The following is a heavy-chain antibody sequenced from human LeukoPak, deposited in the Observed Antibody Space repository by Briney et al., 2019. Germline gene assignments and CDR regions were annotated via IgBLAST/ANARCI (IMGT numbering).Heavy chain of an antibody. Sequence: GGSLRLSCAASGFTFGDYYMSWIRQAPGKGLEWVSYISSSGSTIYYADSVKGRFTISRDNAKNSLYLQMNSLRAEDTAVYYCARDPSNYYYYGMDVWGQGTTVTVSS. J-gene: IGHJ6*02. V-gene: IGHV3-11*01. CDR1: GFTFGDYY. CDR2: ISSSGSTI. CDR3: ARDPSNYYYYGMDV.